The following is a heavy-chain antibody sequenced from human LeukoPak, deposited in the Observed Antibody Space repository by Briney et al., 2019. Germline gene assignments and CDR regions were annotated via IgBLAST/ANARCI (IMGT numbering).Heavy chain of an antibody. V-gene: IGHV3-23*01. CDR2: ISGSGATT. D-gene: IGHD3-22*01. CDR3: VKESTSSGYYYAPDY. Sequence: GGSLRLSCAASGFSFRTYAMTWVRQAPRKGLEWVSSISGSGATTYNADPLKGRFTISRDNSENTLYLQMNSLRAEDTAVYYCVKESTSSGYYYAPDYWGQGTLVTVS. J-gene: IGHJ4*02. CDR1: GFSFRTYA.